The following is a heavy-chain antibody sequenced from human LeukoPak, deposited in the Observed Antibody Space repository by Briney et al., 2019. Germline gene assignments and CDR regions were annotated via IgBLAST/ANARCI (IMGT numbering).Heavy chain of an antibody. J-gene: IGHJ5*01. CDR1: CRSISGYY. CDR3: ARRLDYYDSSGTQSGFDP. Sequence: SETLSLTYSVSCRSISGYYYICIPQPPGKALEWIGNTFHSGGTNYNPALKSRITISVDPSTIQFSLKLSSVTAADTAVYYCARRLDYYDSSGTQSGFDPWGQGTLVTVSS. D-gene: IGHD3-22*01. V-gene: IGHV4-59*08. CDR2: TFHSGGT.